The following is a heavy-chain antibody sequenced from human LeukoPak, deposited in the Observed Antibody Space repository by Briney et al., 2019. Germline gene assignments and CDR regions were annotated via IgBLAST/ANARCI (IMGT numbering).Heavy chain of an antibody. D-gene: IGHD6-13*01. CDR1: GFTFSSHD. CDR3: VRDMTARSWHAFDS. Sequence: GGSLRLSCAASGFTFSSHDMDWVRQAPGKGLEWISHITTSSDDTHYADSVKGRFIISRDNVKDSLHLQMNSLRAEDTAVYYCVRDMTARSWHAFDSWGRGTLVTVSS. V-gene: IGHV3-48*03. J-gene: IGHJ4*02. CDR2: ITTSSDDT.